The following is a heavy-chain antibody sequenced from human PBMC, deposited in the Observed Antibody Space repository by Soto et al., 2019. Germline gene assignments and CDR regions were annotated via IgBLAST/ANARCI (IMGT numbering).Heavy chain of an antibody. CDR1: GGTFSSYA. D-gene: IGHD4-17*01. V-gene: IGHV1-69*12. CDR2: IIPIFGTA. CDR3: ARDGGVTTVTTQPDWYFDL. Sequence: QVQLVQSGAEVKKPGSSVKVSCKASGGTFSSYAISWVRQPPGQGLEWMGGIIPIFGTANYAQKFQGRVTITADESTSTAYMELSSLRSEDTAVYYCARDGGVTTVTTQPDWYFDLWGRGTLVTVSS. J-gene: IGHJ2*01.